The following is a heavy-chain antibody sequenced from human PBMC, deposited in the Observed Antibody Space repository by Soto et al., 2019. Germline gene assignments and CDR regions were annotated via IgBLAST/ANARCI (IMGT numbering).Heavy chain of an antibody. J-gene: IGHJ5*02. V-gene: IGHV2-26*01. CDR1: GFSLSNAGLG. CDR2: IFSNDEK. D-gene: IGHD6-13*01. CDR3: ATTYSSSWYWFDP. Sequence: QVTVKESGPVLVKPTETLTLTCTVSGFSLSNAGLGVSWIRQPPGKALEWLAHIFSNDEKSYRTSLKGRLTISTDTSKCQVVLIMTNMDPVYTATYYCATTYSSSWYWFDPWVQGTLGTVSS.